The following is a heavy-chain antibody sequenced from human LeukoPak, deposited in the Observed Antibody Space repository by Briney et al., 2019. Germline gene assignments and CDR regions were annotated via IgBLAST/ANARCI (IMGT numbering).Heavy chain of an antibody. D-gene: IGHD5-18*01. J-gene: IGHJ4*02. Sequence: GGSLSLSCAASGFXFRSYAIQWVRQAPGKGLEWLSCITYNSGTIFYADSVKGRFTISRDNAKDSLYLQMSSLRDEDTAVYYCARDSGYSYADDYWGQGTLVTVSS. CDR1: GFXFRSYA. V-gene: IGHV3-48*02. CDR2: ITYNSGTI. CDR3: ARDSGYSYADDY.